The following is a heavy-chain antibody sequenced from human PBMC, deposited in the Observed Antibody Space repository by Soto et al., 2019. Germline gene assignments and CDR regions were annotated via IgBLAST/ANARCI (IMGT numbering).Heavy chain of an antibody. CDR3: ARVLGDYDEGQFDL. D-gene: IGHD4-17*01. CDR2: IYNSGTT. Sequence: QVQLQESGPGRVKSSETLSLSCTVSGVSLSSANYYWSWVRQNPARGLEWIGYIYNSGTTYYNPSLESRVTISKDSSKNQFSLTLSSVTAADTAVYFCARVLGDYDEGQFDLRGQGTLVTVSS. V-gene: IGHV4-31*03. CDR1: GVSLSSANYY. J-gene: IGHJ4*02.